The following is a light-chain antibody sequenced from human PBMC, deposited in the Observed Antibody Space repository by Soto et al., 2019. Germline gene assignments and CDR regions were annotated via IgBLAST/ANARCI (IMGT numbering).Light chain of an antibody. CDR2: DAS. V-gene: IGKV1-5*01. CDR1: QSIGSW. CDR3: QQYNSYSRT. J-gene: IGKJ1*01. Sequence: DMQMTQSPSTLSASVGARVTITCRASQSIGSWLAWYQQKPGKAPNLLIYDASSLESGVPSRFSGSGSGTEFTLTISSLQPDDFASYYCQQYNSYSRTFGQGSKVDVK.